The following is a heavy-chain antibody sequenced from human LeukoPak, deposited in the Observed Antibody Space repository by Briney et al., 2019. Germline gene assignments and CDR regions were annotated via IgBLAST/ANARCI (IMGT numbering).Heavy chain of an antibody. J-gene: IGHJ4*02. V-gene: IGHV3-74*01. D-gene: IGHD5-24*01. CDR3: ATEMAAMVY. CDR2: IKSDGSST. Sequence: GGSLRLSCAASGFTFSRYWMHWVRQAPGKGLVWVSHIKSDGSSTSYADSVKGRFTISRDNAKNTLYLQMNSLRAEDTAVYYCATEMAAMVYWGQGTLVTVSS. CDR1: GFTFSRYW.